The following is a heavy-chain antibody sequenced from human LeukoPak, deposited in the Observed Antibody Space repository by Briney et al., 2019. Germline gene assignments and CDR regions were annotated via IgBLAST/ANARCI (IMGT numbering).Heavy chain of an antibody. Sequence: GGSLRLSCAASGFTFSSYWMHWVRQAPGKGPVWVSHINTDGSVTNYADFVKGRFTISRDNAKNTLYLQMNSLRAEDTAVYYCARAGRGDSDFWSGCRYYYYYMDVWGKGTTVTVSS. CDR3: ARAGRGDSDFWSGCRYYYYYMDV. D-gene: IGHD3-3*01. CDR1: GFTFSSYW. CDR2: INTDGSVT. J-gene: IGHJ6*03. V-gene: IGHV3-74*01.